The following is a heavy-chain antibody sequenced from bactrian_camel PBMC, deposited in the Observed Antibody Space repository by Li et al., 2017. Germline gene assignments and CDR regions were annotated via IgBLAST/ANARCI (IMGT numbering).Heavy chain of an antibody. Sequence: VQLVESGGGSVQAGGSLILSCAASDYTVSQYCTGWFRQAPGKEREGVAVIDGDGTTGYTQSVKGRFTISNDNAKEMLYLQMNNLKPEDTAMYFCAASWYPCEVDDSENEYRWWGQGTQVTVS. CDR3: AASWYPCEVDDSENEYRW. D-gene: IGHD6*01. J-gene: IGHJ4*01. CDR2: IDGDGTT. V-gene: IGHV3S26*01. CDR1: DYTVSQYC.